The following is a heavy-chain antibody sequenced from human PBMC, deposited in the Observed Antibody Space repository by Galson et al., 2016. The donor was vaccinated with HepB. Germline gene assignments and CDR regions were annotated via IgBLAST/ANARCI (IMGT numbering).Heavy chain of an antibody. Sequence: PALVKPTQTPTLTCTFSGFSLSASGVGVGWIRQPPGKALEWLALIYWDDDKRYSPSLKSRLTITKDTSKNQVVLTMTNMDPVDTATYYCAHSFSSSFSRLSLNILGYWGQGTLVTVSS. V-gene: IGHV2-5*02. CDR2: IYWDDDK. CDR3: AHSFSSSFSRLSLNILGY. J-gene: IGHJ4*02. CDR1: GFSLSASGVG. D-gene: IGHD6-13*01.